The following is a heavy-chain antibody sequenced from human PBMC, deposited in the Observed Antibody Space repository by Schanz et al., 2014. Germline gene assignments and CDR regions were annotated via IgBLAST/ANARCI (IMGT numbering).Heavy chain of an antibody. Sequence: EVHLLDSGGGLVQPGGSLRLSCAASGFTFSSYAMSWVRQAPGKGLEWVSSISSGGNPYYANSVKGRFGISRDNSENTLYLQMSSLRVEDTAVYYCAKEPRGDKNDRAYYCADWGQGTLVSVSS. D-gene: IGHD3-10*01. V-gene: IGHV3-23*01. CDR2: ISSGGNP. CDR3: AKEPRGDKNDRAYYCAD. CDR1: GFTFSSYA. J-gene: IGHJ4*02.